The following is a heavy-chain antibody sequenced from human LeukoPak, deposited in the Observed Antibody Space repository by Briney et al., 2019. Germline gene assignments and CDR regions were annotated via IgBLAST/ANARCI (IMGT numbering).Heavy chain of an antibody. V-gene: IGHV4-59*08. CDR1: GGSISSYY. D-gene: IGHD4-17*01. CDR3: ARRLTTVSGDYFDY. Sequence: SETLSLTCTVSGGSISSYYWSWIRQPPGKGLEWIGYIYYSGSPNYNPSLKSRVTISVDTPKNQFSLKLSSVTAADTAVYYCARRLTTVSGDYFDYWGRGTLVTVSS. J-gene: IGHJ4*02. CDR2: IYYSGSP.